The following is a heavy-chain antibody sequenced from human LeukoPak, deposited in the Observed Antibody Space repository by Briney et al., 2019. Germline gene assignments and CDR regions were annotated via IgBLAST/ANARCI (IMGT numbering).Heavy chain of an antibody. CDR2: INPNNGDT. D-gene: IGHD4-17*01. V-gene: IGHV1-2*02. J-gene: IGHJ4*02. CDR3: ASSEYGDYSYYFDY. CDR1: GYTFTAQY. Sequence: ASVKVSRKASGYTFTAQYMHWVRQAPGQGLEWMGWINPNNGDTKYAQSFLGRVTMTRDTSTTTAYMELSRLRSDDTAVYYCASSEYGDYSYYFDYWGQGTLVTVSS.